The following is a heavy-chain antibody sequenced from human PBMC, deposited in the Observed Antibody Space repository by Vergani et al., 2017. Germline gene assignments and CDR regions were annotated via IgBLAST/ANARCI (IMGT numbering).Heavy chain of an antibody. CDR2: IFPTDSDT. V-gene: IGHV5-51*01. J-gene: IGHJ6*02. CDR1: GYRFTSYW. Sequence: EVKLVQSGVEVKKPGESLKISCKGSGYRFTSYWIAWVRQMPGKGLEWMGIIFPTDSDTKYSPSFQGQVTMSVDQSISTAYLQWDSLKASDTAMYFCARKGNPYYYYGIDVWGQGTTVTVSS. CDR3: ARKGNPYYYYGIDV.